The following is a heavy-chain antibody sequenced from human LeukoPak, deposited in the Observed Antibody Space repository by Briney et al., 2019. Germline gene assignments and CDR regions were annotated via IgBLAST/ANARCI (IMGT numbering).Heavy chain of an antibody. CDR2: ISSSSSTI. V-gene: IGHV3-48*01. CDR3: VRAPATNEWRCMDY. Sequence: GGSLRLSCAASGFTFSSYSMNWVRQAPGKGLEWVSYISSSSSTIYYADSVKGRFTISRDNAKNSLYLQMSSLRAEDTGVYYCVRAPATNEWRCMDYWGQGTLVTVSS. J-gene: IGHJ4*02. D-gene: IGHD2-8*02. CDR1: GFTFSSYS.